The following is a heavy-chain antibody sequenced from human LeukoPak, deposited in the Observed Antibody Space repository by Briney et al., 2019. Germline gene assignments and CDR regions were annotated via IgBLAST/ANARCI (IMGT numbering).Heavy chain of an antibody. CDR1: GFTFSNYW. J-gene: IGHJ2*01. CDR3: AKDGGDYPYWYFDL. CDR2: IKQDRSEK. Sequence: GGSLRLSCVASGFTFSNYWMSWVRQAPGKGLEWVANIKQDRSEKYYVDSVKGRFTISRDNAKNSLYLQMNSLRAEDTAVYYCAKDGGDYPYWYFDLWGRGTLVTVSS. V-gene: IGHV3-7*01. D-gene: IGHD4-17*01.